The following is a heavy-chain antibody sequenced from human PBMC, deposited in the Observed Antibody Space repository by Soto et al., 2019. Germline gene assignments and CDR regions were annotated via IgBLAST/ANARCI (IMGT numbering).Heavy chain of an antibody. Sequence: VQLLESGGGFVQPGGSLKLSCVASGFSFGNSPMSWVRQAPGRGLEWVSAITEAGGGIYYATSVKGRFVVSRDNSKNTMFLEMNNLGVDDTATYYCAKNLPAGGLCYWCPPTHWGQGVVVTVSS. CDR2: ITEAGGGI. CDR3: AKNLPAGGLCYWCPPTH. CDR1: GFSFGNSP. J-gene: IGHJ4*02. D-gene: IGHD2-21*02. V-gene: IGHV3-23*01.